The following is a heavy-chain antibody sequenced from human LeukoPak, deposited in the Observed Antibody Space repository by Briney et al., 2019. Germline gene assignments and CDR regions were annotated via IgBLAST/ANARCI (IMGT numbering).Heavy chain of an antibody. V-gene: IGHV4-59*01. CDR3: AREVAAAGGHNWFDP. Sequence: SETLSLTCTVSGGSISSYYWSWIRQPPGKGLEWIGYIYYSGSTNYNPSLKSRVTISVDTSKNQFSLKLSSVTAADTAVYYCAREVAAAGGHNWFDPGGQGTLVTVSS. J-gene: IGHJ5*02. CDR1: GGSISSYY. CDR2: IYYSGST. D-gene: IGHD6-13*01.